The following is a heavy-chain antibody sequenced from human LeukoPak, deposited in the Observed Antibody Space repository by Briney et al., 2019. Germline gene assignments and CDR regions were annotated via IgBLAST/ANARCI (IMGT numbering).Heavy chain of an antibody. V-gene: IGHV1-2*02. D-gene: IGHD7-27*01. CDR1: GYTFTGYY. Sequence: ASVKVSCKASGYTFTGYYMHWVRQALGQGLEWLGWINPNIGVTNYAQKFQGRVTITRDTSISTAYMELSRLRSDATAVYYFSRELTGKVNWFDPWGQGTLVTVSS. CDR3: SRELTGKVNWFDP. J-gene: IGHJ5*02. CDR2: INPNIGVT.